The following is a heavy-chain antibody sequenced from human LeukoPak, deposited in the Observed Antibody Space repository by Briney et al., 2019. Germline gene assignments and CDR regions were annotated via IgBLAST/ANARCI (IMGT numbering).Heavy chain of an antibody. J-gene: IGHJ4*02. V-gene: IGHV3-53*01. CDR3: ARATDYYDSSGYYLPSPTYFDY. CDR1: GFTVSSNY. Sequence: PGGSLRLSCAASGFTVSSNYMSWVRQAPGKGLEWVSVIYSGGSTYYADSVKGRFTISRDNSKNTLYLQMNSLRAEDTAVYYCARATDYYDSSGYYLPSPTYFDYWGQGTLVTVS. CDR2: IYSGGST. D-gene: IGHD3-22*01.